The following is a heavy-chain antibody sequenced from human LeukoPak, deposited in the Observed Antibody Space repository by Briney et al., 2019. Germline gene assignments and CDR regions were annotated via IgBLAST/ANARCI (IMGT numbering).Heavy chain of an antibody. J-gene: IGHJ4*02. CDR3: ARAVEGPTTNYYFDY. CDR1: GGSISSYY. D-gene: IGHD1-1*01. V-gene: IGHV4-59*01. Sequence: SETLSLTCTVSGGSISSYYWSWIRQPPGKGLEWIGYIYYSGRTNYNPSLKSRVTISVDTSKNQFSLKLSSVTAADTAVYYCARAVEGPTTNYYFDYWGQGTLVTVSS. CDR2: IYYSGRT.